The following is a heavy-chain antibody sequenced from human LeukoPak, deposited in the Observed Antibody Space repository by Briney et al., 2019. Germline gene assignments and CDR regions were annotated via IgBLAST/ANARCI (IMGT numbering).Heavy chain of an antibody. CDR3: ARGGSYSGVLDS. CDR2: IYYSGRT. CDR1: GGSISYYY. V-gene: IGHV4-59*01. Sequence: SETLSLTCTVSGGSISYYYWSWIRQPPGKGLDWIGYIYYSGRTNYNPSLKSRVTISVDTSKNQFSLNLSSVTAADTAMYYCARGGSYSGVLDSWGQGILVTVSS. D-gene: IGHD1-26*01. J-gene: IGHJ4*02.